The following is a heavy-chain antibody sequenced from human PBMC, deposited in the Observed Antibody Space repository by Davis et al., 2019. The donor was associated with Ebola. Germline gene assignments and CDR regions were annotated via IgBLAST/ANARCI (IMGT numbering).Heavy chain of an antibody. CDR3: ARAGNYASPHHFDY. CDR2: IKQDGSEK. CDR1: GFAFSNYW. D-gene: IGHD1-7*01. V-gene: IGHV3-7*01. Sequence: GGSLRLSCAASGFAFSNYWMSWVRQAPGKGLEWVANIKQDGSEKYYVDSVRGRFTISRDNAKNSLFLQANSLRAEDTALYYCARAGNYASPHHFDYWGQGSLVTVSS. J-gene: IGHJ4*02.